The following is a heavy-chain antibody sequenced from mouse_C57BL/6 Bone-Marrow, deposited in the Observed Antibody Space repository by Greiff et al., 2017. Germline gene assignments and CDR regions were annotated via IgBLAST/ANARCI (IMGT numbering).Heavy chain of an antibody. CDR1: GYTFTSYG. Sequence: VQLQQTGAELARPGASVKLSCKASGYTFTSYGISWVKRRTGQGLEWIGEIYPRSGNTYYNEKFKGKATLTADKSSSTAYMELRSLTSEDSAVYFCARFDYVGFAYWGQGTLVTVSA. CDR3: ARFDYVGFAY. D-gene: IGHD2-4*01. J-gene: IGHJ3*01. V-gene: IGHV1-81*01. CDR2: IYPRSGNT.